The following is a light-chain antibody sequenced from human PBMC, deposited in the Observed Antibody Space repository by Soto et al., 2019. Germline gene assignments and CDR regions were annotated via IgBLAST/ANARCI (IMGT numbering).Light chain of an antibody. J-gene: IGLJ1*01. V-gene: IGLV2-23*02. CDR2: EVS. CDR1: SSDVGSYNL. Sequence: QSALTQPASVSGSPGQSITISCTGTSSDVGSYNLVSWYQQQPGKAPKLMIYEVSKRPSGVSNRFSGSKSGNTASLTISWLQAEDEADYYCCSYAGSSTYVFGTGTKVTVL. CDR3: CSYAGSSTYV.